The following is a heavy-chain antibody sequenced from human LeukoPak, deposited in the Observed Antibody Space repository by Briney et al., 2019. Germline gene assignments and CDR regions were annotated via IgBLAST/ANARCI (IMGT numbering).Heavy chain of an antibody. D-gene: IGHD3-22*01. CDR3: WIQHFSDSSGYYYGFIYDY. J-gene: IGHJ4*02. Sequence: SDTLSLPCTVSGGSISRYYWSWIRQPPGKALEWLGYFYYSGSTNYNPSLKSRVNILLDTSKNHFSLKLNHVDAADTAVYYCWIQHFSDSSGYYYGFIYDYWSQGTLVTV. V-gene: IGHV4-59*08. CDR2: FYYSGST. CDR1: GGSISRYY.